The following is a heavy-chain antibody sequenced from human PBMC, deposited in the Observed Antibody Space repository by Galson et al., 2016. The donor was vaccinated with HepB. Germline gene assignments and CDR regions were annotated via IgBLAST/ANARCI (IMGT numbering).Heavy chain of an antibody. D-gene: IGHD4-17*01. CDR3: ARGNYGDYSY. CDR2: ISTYNGNT. CDR1: GYNFTNYA. V-gene: IGHV1-18*01. J-gene: IGHJ4*02. Sequence: SVKVSCKASGYNFTNYAISWVRQAPGQGLEWMGWISTYNGNTNYALKLQGRVTMTTDTSTNTAYMDLRSLRSDDTAVYYCARGNYGDYSYWGQGTLVTVSS.